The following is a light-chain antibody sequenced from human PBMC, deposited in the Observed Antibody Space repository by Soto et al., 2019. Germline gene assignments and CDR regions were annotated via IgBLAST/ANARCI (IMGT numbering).Light chain of an antibody. Sequence: EIVLTQSPGTLSLSPGERATLSCRAIQSVSSSYLAWYQQKPGQAPRLLIYGASSRATGIPDRFSGSGSGTDFTLTISRLEPEDVAVYYCQQYGSSPPRTFGQGTKVDIK. CDR1: QSVSSSY. J-gene: IGKJ1*01. CDR2: GAS. V-gene: IGKV3-20*01. CDR3: QQYGSSPPRT.